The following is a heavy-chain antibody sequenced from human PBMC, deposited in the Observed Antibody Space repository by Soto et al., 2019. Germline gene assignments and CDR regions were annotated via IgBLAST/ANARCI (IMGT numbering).Heavy chain of an antibody. CDR3: ARVVPGDEDWFGP. CDR2: ISLYSDGT. Sequence: QVQLVQSGGEVKRPGASVKVSCKTSGYTFSNYGITWVRQAPGQPLEWLGWISLYSDGTNYAQKIQGRVSMTTDTSTTTAYMELRSLRSDDTAVYYCARVVPGDEDWFGPWGQGTLVTVSA. V-gene: IGHV1-18*01. CDR1: GYTFSNYG. D-gene: IGHD2-2*01. J-gene: IGHJ5*02.